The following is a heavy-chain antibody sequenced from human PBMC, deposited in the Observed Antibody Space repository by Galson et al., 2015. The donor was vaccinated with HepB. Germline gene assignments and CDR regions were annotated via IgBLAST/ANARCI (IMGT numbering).Heavy chain of an antibody. Sequence: SLRLSCAASGFTFSSYGMHWVRQAPGKGLEWVAVIWYDGSNKYYADSVKGRFTISRDNSKNTLYLQMNSLRAEDTAVYYCARDHGIAAAQGFDYWGQGTLVTVSS. D-gene: IGHD6-13*01. V-gene: IGHV3-33*01. CDR3: ARDHGIAAAQGFDY. J-gene: IGHJ4*02. CDR1: GFTFSSYG. CDR2: IWYDGSNK.